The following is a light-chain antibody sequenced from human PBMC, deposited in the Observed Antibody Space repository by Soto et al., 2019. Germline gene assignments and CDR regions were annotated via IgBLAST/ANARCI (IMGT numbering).Light chain of an antibody. Sequence: QSVLTQPPSASGTPGQRVTISCSGSSSNIGSNAVSWYQQVPGTAPKLLICGSSQRPSGVPDRISGSKSGTSASLAISGLQSEDEADYYCAAWDDSLNGVLFGGGTKVTVL. CDR3: AAWDDSLNGVL. CDR1: SSNIGSNA. V-gene: IGLV1-44*01. CDR2: GSS. J-gene: IGLJ2*01.